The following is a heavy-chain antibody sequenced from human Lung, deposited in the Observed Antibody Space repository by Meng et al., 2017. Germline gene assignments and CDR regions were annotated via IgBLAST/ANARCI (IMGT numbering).Heavy chain of an antibody. CDR1: GGSFSDYY. V-gene: IGHV4-34*01. CDR2: INHSGST. CDR3: ARGPTTMAHDFDY. J-gene: IGHJ4*02. D-gene: IGHD4-11*01. Sequence: QVQLQQWVVGLLKPSATLSLTWVVSGGSFSDYYWSWIRQPPGKGLEWIGEINHSGSTNYNPSLESRATISVDTSQNNLSLKLSSVTAADSAVYYCARGPTTMAHDFDYWGQGTLVIVSS.